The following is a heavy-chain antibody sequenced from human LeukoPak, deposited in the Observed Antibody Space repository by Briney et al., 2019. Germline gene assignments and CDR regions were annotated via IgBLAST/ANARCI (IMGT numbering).Heavy chain of an antibody. Sequence: ASVKVSCKVSGYTLTELSMHWVRQAPGKGLEWMGGFDPEDGETIYAQKFQGRVTMTEDTSTDTAYMELSSLRSEDTAVYYCATGLLLDIAAASWGQGTLVTVSS. CDR3: ATGLLLDIAAAS. J-gene: IGHJ4*02. CDR1: GYTLTELS. CDR2: FDPEDGET. V-gene: IGHV1-24*01. D-gene: IGHD6-6*01.